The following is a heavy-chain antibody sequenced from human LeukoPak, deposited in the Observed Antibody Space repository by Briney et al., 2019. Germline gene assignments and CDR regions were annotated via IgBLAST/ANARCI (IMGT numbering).Heavy chain of an antibody. CDR1: GFTFSSYG. CDR3: ARGREAVTTLDY. Sequence: PGRSLRLSCAASGFTFSSYGMHWVRQAPGKGLEWVAVIWYDGSNKYYADSVKGRFTISRDNSKNTLYLQMNSLRAEDTAVYYCARGREAVTTLDYWGQGTLVTVSS. J-gene: IGHJ4*02. CDR2: IWYDGSNK. D-gene: IGHD4-11*01. V-gene: IGHV3-33*01.